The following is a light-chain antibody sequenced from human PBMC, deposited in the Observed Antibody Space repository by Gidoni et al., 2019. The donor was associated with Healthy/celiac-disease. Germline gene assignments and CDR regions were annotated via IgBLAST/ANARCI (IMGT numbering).Light chain of an antibody. V-gene: IGKV4-1*01. CDR3: QQYYSTPYT. CDR1: QSVFYSSNNKNY. CDR2: WAS. J-gene: IGKJ2*01. Sequence: DIVMTQPPDSLAVSLGERATINCKSSQSVFYSSNNKNYLAWYQQKPGQPPKLLMYWASTREFGVPDRFSGSGSGTDFTLTISSLQAEDVAVYYCQQYYSTPYTFGQGTKLEIK.